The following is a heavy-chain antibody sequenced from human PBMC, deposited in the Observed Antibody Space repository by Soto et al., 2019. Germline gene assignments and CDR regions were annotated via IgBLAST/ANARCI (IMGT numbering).Heavy chain of an antibody. CDR2: IIPILGIA. V-gene: IGHV1-69*08. J-gene: IGHJ4*02. D-gene: IGHD3-16*01. CDR1: GGTFSSYT. CDR3: AGDTEMAPPDALW. Sequence: QVQLVQSGAEVKKPGSSVKVSCKASGGTFSSYTISWVRQAPGQGLEWMGRIIPILGIANYAQKFQGRVTITADKSTSTAYMELSSLRSEDTAVYYCAGDTEMAPPDALWWGQGTLVTVSS.